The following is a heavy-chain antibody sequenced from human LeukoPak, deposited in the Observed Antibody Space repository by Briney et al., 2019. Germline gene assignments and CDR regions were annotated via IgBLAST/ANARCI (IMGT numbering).Heavy chain of an antibody. CDR3: AREEIAAAGIYY. CDR2: IYHSGST. V-gene: IGHV4-30-2*01. CDR1: GGSISSGGYS. Sequence: SETLSLTCAVSGGSISSGGYSWSWIRQPPGKGLEWIGYIYHSGSTYYNPSLKSRVTISVDTSKNQFSLKLSSVTAADTAVYYCAREEIAAAGIYYWGQGTLVSVSS. D-gene: IGHD6-13*01. J-gene: IGHJ4*02.